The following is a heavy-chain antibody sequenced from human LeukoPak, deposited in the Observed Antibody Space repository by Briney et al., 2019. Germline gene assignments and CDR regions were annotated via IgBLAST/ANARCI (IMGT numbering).Heavy chain of an antibody. J-gene: IGHJ4*02. D-gene: IGHD5-18*01. V-gene: IGHV4-30-2*01. CDR1: GGSISSYS. Sequence: PSETLSLTCSVSGGSISSYSWSWIRQPPGKGLEWIGYIYHSGSTYYNPSLKSRVTISVDRSKNQFSLKLSSVTAADTAVYYCARYTAMVTEYYFDYWGQGTLVTVSS. CDR2: IYHSGST. CDR3: ARYTAMVTEYYFDY.